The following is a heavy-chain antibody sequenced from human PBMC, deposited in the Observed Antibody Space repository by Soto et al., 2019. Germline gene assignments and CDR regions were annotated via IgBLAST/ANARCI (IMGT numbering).Heavy chain of an antibody. CDR3: ARGGFGFNIVVVPAATRPNWFDP. V-gene: IGHV4-34*01. CDR1: GGSFSGYY. D-gene: IGHD2-2*01. Sequence: QVQLQQWGAGLLKPSETLSLTCAVYGGSFSGYYWSWIRQPPGKGLEWIGEINHSGSTNYNPSLKSRVTISVDTSKNQFSLKLSSVTAADTAVYYCARGGFGFNIVVVPAATRPNWFDPWGQGTLVTVSS. J-gene: IGHJ5*02. CDR2: INHSGST.